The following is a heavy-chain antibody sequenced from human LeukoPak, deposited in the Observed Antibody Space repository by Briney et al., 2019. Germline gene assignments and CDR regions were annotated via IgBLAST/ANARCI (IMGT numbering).Heavy chain of an antibody. CDR1: GFTSFNFP. J-gene: IGHJ3*02. CDR2: IRSDGTI. CDR3: ARDNIWAFDI. Sequence: GGSLRLSCEASGFTSFNFPMNWVRKAPGKGLEWVSHIRSDGTITYADSVRGRFTISRDDAKTSVYLQMNSLRDEDTAIYYCARDNIWAFDIWGQGTMVTVSS. D-gene: IGHD2/OR15-2a*01. V-gene: IGHV3-69-1*01.